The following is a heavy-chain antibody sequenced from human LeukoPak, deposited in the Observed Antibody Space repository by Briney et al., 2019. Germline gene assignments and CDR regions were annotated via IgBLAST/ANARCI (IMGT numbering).Heavy chain of an antibody. CDR3: ASVGMIKFGPAGYGMDV. CDR2: IYYSGST. Sequence: SETLSLTCTVSGGSISSYYWSWIRQPPGKGLEWVGYIYYSGSTNYNPSLKSRVTISVDTSKNKFPLMLSSVTAADTAVYDCASVGMIKFGPAGYGMDVCGEGTTVTVSS. CDR1: GGSISSYY. J-gene: IGHJ6*01. V-gene: IGHV4-59*01. D-gene: IGHD3-16*01.